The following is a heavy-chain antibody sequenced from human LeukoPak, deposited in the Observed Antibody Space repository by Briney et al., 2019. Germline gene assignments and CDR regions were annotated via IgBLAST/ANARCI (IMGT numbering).Heavy chain of an antibody. CDR1: GYSFTSYW. D-gene: IGHD6-19*01. V-gene: IGHV5-51*01. Sequence: GESLQISCQGSGYSFTSYWIGWVRQMPGKGLEWMGIIYPGDSDTRYSPSFQGQVTTSADKSISTAYLQWSSLKASDTAMYYCARIPLTSSGWYYYYMDVWGKGTTVSVSS. J-gene: IGHJ6*03. CDR2: IYPGDSDT. CDR3: ARIPLTSSGWYYYYMDV.